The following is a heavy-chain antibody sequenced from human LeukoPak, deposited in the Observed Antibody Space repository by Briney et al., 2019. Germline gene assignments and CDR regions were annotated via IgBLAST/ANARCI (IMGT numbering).Heavy chain of an antibody. CDR3: ARDRRYYDFWSGLDY. Sequence: SETLSLTCTVSGGSISSYYWSWIRQPPGKGLEWIGYIYHSGSTYYNPSLKSRVTISVDRSKNQFSLKLSSVTAADTAVYYCARDRRYYDFWSGLDYWGQGTLVTVSS. J-gene: IGHJ4*02. CDR2: IYHSGST. CDR1: GGSISSYY. D-gene: IGHD3-3*01. V-gene: IGHV4-59*12.